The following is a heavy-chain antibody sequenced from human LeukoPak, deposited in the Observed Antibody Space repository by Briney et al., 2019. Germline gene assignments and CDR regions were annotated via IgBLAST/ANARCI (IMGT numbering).Heavy chain of an antibody. J-gene: IGHJ6*03. V-gene: IGHV3-21*01. CDR1: GFTFSSYS. CDR2: ISSSSSYI. D-gene: IGHD1-26*01. CDR3: ARGRRGSSNYYYYMDV. Sequence: GGSLRLSCAASGFTFSSYSMNWVRQAPGKGPEWVSSISSSSSYIYYADSVKGRFTISRDNAKNSLYLQMNSLRAEDTAVYYCARGRRGSSNYYYYMDVWGKGTTVTVSS.